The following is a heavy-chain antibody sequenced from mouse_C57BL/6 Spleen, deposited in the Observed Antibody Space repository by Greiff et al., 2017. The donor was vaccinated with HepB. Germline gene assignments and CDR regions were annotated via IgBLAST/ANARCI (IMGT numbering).Heavy chain of an antibody. V-gene: IGHV5-17*01. D-gene: IGHD4-1*01. CDR3: ARLGRGYFDY. CDR2: ISSGSSTI. J-gene: IGHJ2*01. CDR1: GFTFSDYG. Sequence: EVKLMESGGGLVKPGGSLKLSCAASGFTFSDYGMHWVRQAPEKGLEWVAYISSGSSTIYYADTVQGRFTISRDNAKNTLFLQMTSLRSEDTAMYYCARLGRGYFDYWGQGTTLTVSS.